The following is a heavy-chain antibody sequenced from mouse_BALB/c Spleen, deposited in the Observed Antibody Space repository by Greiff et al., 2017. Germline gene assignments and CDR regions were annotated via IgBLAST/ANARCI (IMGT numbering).Heavy chain of an antibody. CDR2: ISYSGST. CDR3: ARSDYYGSSWAWFAY. V-gene: IGHV3-2*02. J-gene: IGHJ3*01. CDR1: GYSITSDYA. Sequence: EVQLQQSGPGLVKPSQSLSLTCTVTGYSITSDYAWNWIRQFPGNKLEWMGYISYSGSTSYNPSLKSRISITRDTSKNQFFLQLNSVTTEDTATYYCARSDYYGSSWAWFAYWGQGTLVTVSA. D-gene: IGHD1-1*01.